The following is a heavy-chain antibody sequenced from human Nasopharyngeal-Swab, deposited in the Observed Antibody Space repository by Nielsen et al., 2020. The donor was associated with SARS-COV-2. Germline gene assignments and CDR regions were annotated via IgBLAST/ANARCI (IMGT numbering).Heavy chain of an antibody. CDR3: ARVQSVVVAGTDYYYYGMDV. J-gene: IGHJ6*02. D-gene: IGHD2-15*01. Sequence: ASVKVSCKASGYTFTSYYMHWVRQAPGQGLEWMGIINPSGGSTSYAQKFQGRVTMTRDTSISTAYMELSRLRSDDTAVYYCARVQSVVVAGTDYYYYGMDVWGQGTTVTVSS. CDR1: GYTFTSYY. CDR2: INPSGGST. V-gene: IGHV1-46*01.